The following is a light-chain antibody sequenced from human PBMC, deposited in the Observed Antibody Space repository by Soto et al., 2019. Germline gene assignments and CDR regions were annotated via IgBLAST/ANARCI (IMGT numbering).Light chain of an antibody. CDR1: SSNIGRNY. Sequence: QSVLTQPPSASGTPGQRVTISCSGSSSNIGRNYVYWYQQLPGTAPKLLIYRNNQRPSGVPDRFSGSKSGTSASLAISGLRFEDEADYYCAAWDDSLRAVVFGGGTKLTVL. V-gene: IGLV1-47*01. J-gene: IGLJ2*01. CDR2: RNN. CDR3: AAWDDSLRAVV.